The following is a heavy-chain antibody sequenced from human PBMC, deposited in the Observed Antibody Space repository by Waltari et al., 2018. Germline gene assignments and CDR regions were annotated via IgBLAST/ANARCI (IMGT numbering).Heavy chain of an antibody. CDR2: INHSGST. D-gene: IGHD5-12*01. Sequence: QVQLQQWGAGLLKPSETLSLPFAAYGGSFSGYFWTCIRWPPGTGLEWIEEINHSGSTNYNPSRKGRVTISVDTSKSQFSLKLSSVTAADTAVYYCASGRSEKKWLRFDSQGLRYWGQGTLVTVSS. J-gene: IGHJ4*02. V-gene: IGHV4-34*01. CDR3: ASGRSEKKWLRFDSQGLRY. CDR1: GGSFSGYF.